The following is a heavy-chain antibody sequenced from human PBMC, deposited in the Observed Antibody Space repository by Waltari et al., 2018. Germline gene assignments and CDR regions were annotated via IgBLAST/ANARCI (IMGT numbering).Heavy chain of an antibody. CDR1: GFTFDDYA. J-gene: IGHJ4*02. CDR3: AKNLGDYPDY. Sequence: EVQLVESGGGLVQPGRSLRLSCAASGFTFDDYAMPWVRQAPGKGLEWVSGISWNSGSIGYADSVKGRFTISRDNAKNSLYLQMNSLRAEDTALYYCAKNLGDYPDYWGQGTLVTVSS. CDR2: ISWNSGSI. V-gene: IGHV3-9*01.